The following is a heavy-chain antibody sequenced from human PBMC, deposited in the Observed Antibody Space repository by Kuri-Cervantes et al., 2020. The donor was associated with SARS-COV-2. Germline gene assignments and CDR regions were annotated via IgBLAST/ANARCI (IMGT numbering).Heavy chain of an antibody. CDR1: GGTFHSNA. Sequence: SVKVSCKASGGTFHSNAITWVRQAPGQGLEWMGGFSPVLDTPHYAQKFQGRVTMTTDTSTSTAYMELRSLRSDDTAVYYCATDIAAAGTWEYAFDIWGQGTMVTVSS. D-gene: IGHD6-13*01. J-gene: IGHJ3*02. V-gene: IGHV1-69*10. CDR2: FSPVLDTP. CDR3: ATDIAAAGTWEYAFDI.